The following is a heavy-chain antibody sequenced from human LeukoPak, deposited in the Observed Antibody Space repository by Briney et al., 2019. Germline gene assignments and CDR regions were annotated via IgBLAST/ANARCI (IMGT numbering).Heavy chain of an antibody. D-gene: IGHD3-10*01. CDR3: ARGGFGSGNYFNF. CDR2: IDTKTGGT. CDR1: GYTFTDYF. V-gene: IGHV1-2*02. Sequence: ASVKVSCKAPGYTFTDYFIHWVRQAPGQVFDWMGWIDTKTGGTNHAQKFQGRLSMTTDTSINTAYMELRGLRPDDTAIYYCARGGFGSGNYFNFWGQGTLISVSS. J-gene: IGHJ4*02.